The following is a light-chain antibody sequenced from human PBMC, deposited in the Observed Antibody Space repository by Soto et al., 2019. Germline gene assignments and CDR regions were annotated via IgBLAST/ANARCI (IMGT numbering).Light chain of an antibody. CDR3: HQRQSWPRT. V-gene: IGKV3-11*01. CDR1: QTVNSR. Sequence: EIVLTQSPATPSSSPGERATLSCRASQTVNSRLAWYQHKPGQAPRLLIYHTSNRATGIPARFSGSGSGTDFTLTISSLEPEDFAVYYCHQRQSWPRTFGQGTKVDNK. CDR2: HTS. J-gene: IGKJ1*01.